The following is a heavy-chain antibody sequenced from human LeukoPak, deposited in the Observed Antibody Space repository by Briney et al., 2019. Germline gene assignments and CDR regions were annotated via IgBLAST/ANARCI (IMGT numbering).Heavy chain of an antibody. Sequence: SETLSLTCTVSGGSISSYYWSWIRQPPGKGLEWIGNIYYSGSTNYNPSLKSRVTISVDTSKNQFSLKLSSVTAADTAVYYCARVDRGYCSGGSCHIGYFDYWGQGTLVTVSS. CDR2: IYYSGST. J-gene: IGHJ4*02. D-gene: IGHD2-15*01. CDR1: GGSISSYY. V-gene: IGHV4-59*01. CDR3: ARVDRGYCSGGSCHIGYFDY.